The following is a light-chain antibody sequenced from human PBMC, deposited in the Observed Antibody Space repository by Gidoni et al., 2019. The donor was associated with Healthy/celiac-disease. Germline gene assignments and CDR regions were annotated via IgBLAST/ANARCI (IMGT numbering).Light chain of an antibody. Sequence: DIQMTQSPSSLSASVADRVTITCQASQDMSNYLNWYQQKPGKAPQLLIYDASNLETGRPSRFSGGGSGNDSTSTISSLQHEDTATYYCQQYDNLPLTFGQGTRLEIK. V-gene: IGKV1-33*01. CDR2: DAS. J-gene: IGKJ5*01. CDR3: QQYDNLPLT. CDR1: QDMSNY.